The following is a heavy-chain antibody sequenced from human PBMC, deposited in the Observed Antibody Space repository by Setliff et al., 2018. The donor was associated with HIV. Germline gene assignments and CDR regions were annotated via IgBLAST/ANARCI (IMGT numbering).Heavy chain of an antibody. CDR3: ARSLREYSYGSPDY. CDR1: GYRFTGFA. D-gene: IGHD5-18*01. Sequence: ASVKVSCKASGYRFTGFAIHWVRQAPGQRFEWMGWLNAGTGNTKYSQKFQDRVTISRDIHANTAYMELSSLRSEDTAIYYCARSLREYSYGSPDYWGPGTLVTVSS. J-gene: IGHJ4*02. CDR2: LNAGTGNT. V-gene: IGHV1-3*01.